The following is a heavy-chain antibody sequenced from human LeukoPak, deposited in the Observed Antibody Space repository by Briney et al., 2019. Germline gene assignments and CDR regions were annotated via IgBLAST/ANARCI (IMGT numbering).Heavy chain of an antibody. D-gene: IGHD1-26*01. CDR1: GYSISSGYY. J-gene: IGHJ4*02. CDR2: IYHNGNT. Sequence: PSETLSLTCAVSGYSISSGYYWGWIRQPPRKGLEWIGSIYHNGNTYYNPSLKSRVTISVDTSKNEFSLKPSSVTAADTAVYYCARRLGGSYHNDYWGQGTLVTVSS. V-gene: IGHV4-38-2*01. CDR3: ARRLGGSYHNDY.